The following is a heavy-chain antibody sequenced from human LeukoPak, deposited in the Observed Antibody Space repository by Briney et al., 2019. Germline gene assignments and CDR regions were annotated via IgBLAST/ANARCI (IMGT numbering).Heavy chain of an antibody. CDR1: GYTFTGHY. Sequence: ASVKVSCKASGYTFTGHYMNWVRQSPGQGLEWMGWINPNSGGTNYAQKFQGRVTMTRDTSIGTAYMELSSLRSDDTAVYYCARVEYHYDSSGYYDYWGQGTLVTVSS. D-gene: IGHD3-22*01. CDR2: INPNSGGT. J-gene: IGHJ4*02. CDR3: ARVEYHYDSSGYYDY. V-gene: IGHV1-2*02.